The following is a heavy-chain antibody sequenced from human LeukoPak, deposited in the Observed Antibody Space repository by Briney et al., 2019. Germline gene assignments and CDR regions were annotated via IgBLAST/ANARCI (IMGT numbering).Heavy chain of an antibody. CDR3: ATDRVYYGMDV. Sequence: PGGSLRLSCAASGFTFSTYGMLWVRQAPGKGLEWVAVIWNDGGNKYYGDSVKGRFTISRDNPKNTLYLQMNSLRAEDTAVYYCATDRVYYGMDVWGQGTTVTVSS. J-gene: IGHJ6*02. D-gene: IGHD1-1*01. CDR1: GFTFSTYG. V-gene: IGHV3-33*01. CDR2: IWNDGGNK.